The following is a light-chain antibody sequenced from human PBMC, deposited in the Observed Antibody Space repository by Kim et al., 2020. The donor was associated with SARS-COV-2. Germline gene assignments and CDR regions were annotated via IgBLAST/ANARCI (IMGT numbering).Light chain of an antibody. J-gene: IGLJ1*01. Sequence: SITISCTGTSSDVGGSNYVSWYQQHPGKAPKLMIYDVSNRPSGVSNRFSGSKSGNTASLTISGLQAEDEADYYCSSYTSSSTLYVFGTGTKVTVL. CDR3: SSYTSSSTLYV. CDR1: SSDVGGSNY. CDR2: DVS. V-gene: IGLV2-14*03.